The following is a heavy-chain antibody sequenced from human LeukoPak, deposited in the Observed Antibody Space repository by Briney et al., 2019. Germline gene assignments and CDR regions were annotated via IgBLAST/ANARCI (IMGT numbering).Heavy chain of an antibody. CDR3: AKKIHGIAVPGVNDAFDI. V-gene: IGHV3-23*01. CDR1: GFTFSSYA. CDR2: ISGRGGST. Sequence: PGGSLRLSCAASGFTFSSYAMSWVRQAPGKGLEWVSDISGRGGSTYYADSVKGRFTISRDNSKNTLYLQMNSLRAEDTAVYYCAKKIHGIAVPGVNDAFDIWGQGTMVTVSS. J-gene: IGHJ3*02. D-gene: IGHD6-19*01.